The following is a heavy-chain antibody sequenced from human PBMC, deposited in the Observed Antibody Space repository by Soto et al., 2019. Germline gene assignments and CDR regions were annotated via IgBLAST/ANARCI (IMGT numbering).Heavy chain of an antibody. V-gene: IGHV4-59*01. D-gene: IGHD6-13*01. CDR3: ARDLRSVAAASFAWFDP. Sequence: KTSETLSLTCTVSGGAISGYYWSWIRQPPGKGLEWIGNIYYSGSTNYNPSLKSRVTISVDTSKNQFPLKLTSVTAADTAVYYCARDLRSVAAASFAWFDPWGQGTLVTVSS. J-gene: IGHJ5*02. CDR2: IYYSGST. CDR1: GGAISGYY.